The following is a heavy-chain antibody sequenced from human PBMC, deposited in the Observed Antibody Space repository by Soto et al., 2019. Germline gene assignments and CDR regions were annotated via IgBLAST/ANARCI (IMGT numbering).Heavy chain of an antibody. V-gene: IGHV3-74*01. CDR3: ARDSDIAATYYYYYYGMDV. CDR2: INSDGSST. D-gene: IGHD6-6*01. CDR1: GFTFSSYW. J-gene: IGHJ6*02. Sequence: LRLSCAASGFTFSSYWMHWVRQAPGNVLVWVSRINSDGSSTSYADSVKGRFTISRDNAKNTLYLQMNSLRAEDTAVYYCARDSDIAATYYYYYYGMDVWGQGTTVTVSS.